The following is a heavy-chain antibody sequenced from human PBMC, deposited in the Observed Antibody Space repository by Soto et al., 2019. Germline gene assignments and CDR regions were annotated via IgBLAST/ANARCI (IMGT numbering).Heavy chain of an antibody. V-gene: IGHV3-23*01. J-gene: IGHJ5*01. D-gene: IGHD3-10*01. CDR1: GFRFSSYA. CDR2: ISGPASTT. CDR3: ARGFYAGKSNWFES. Sequence: PGGSLRLSCAASGFRFSSYALSWVRQAPGKGLEWVSLISGPASTTYYADAVQGRFTISRDNSKNTLSLQMSNLRAEDTAIYYCARGFYAGKSNWFESWGQGTRVTVSS.